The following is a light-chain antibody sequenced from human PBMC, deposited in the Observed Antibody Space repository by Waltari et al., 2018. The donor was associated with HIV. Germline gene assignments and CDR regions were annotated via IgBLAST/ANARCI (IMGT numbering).Light chain of an antibody. CDR2: DAS. V-gene: IGKV3-11*01. CDR1: QSVSSY. J-gene: IGKJ3*01. Sequence: EIVLTQSPATLSLSPGERATLSCRASQSVSSYLAWSQQKPGQAPRLRIYDASNRATGIPGRCSGSGSGTDFTLAISSLEPEDFAVYYCQQRSNWPPGGTFGPGTKVDIK. CDR3: QQRSNWPPGGT.